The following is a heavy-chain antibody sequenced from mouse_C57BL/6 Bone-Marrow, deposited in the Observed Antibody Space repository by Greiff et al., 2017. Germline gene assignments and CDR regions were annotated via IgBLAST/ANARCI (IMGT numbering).Heavy chain of an antibody. CDR3: ARHNSSGWTWFAY. Sequence: EVHLVESGGGLVQPGGSLKLSCAASGFTFSDYYMYWVRQTPEKRLEWVAYISNGGGSTYYPDTVKGRFTISRDNAKNTLYLHMSRLKSEDTAMYYCARHNSSGWTWFAYWGQGTLVTVSA. CDR2: ISNGGGST. J-gene: IGHJ3*01. V-gene: IGHV5-12*01. CDR1: GFTFSDYY. D-gene: IGHD3-2*02.